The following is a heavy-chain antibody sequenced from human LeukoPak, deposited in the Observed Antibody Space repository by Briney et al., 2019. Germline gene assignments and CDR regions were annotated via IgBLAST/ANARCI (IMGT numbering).Heavy chain of an antibody. CDR1: GGSISSSSYY. Sequence: PSETLSLTRTVSGGSISSSSYYRGWIRQPPGKGLEWIGSIYYSGSTYYNPSLKSRVTISVDTSKNQFSLKLSSVTAADTAVYYCARLDTAMVFDYWGQGTLVTVSS. V-gene: IGHV4-39*01. CDR2: IYYSGST. CDR3: ARLDTAMVFDY. D-gene: IGHD5-18*01. J-gene: IGHJ4*02.